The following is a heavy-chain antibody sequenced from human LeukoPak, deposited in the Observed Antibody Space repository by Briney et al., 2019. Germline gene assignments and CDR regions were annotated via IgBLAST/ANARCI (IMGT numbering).Heavy chain of an antibody. J-gene: IGHJ4*02. CDR3: VRDAGYSSGWAEIDY. V-gene: IGHV4-61*02. Sequence: PSQTLSLTCTVSGGSISSGSYYWSWIRQPAGKGLEWIGRIYTSGSTNYNPSLKSRVTISVDTSKNQFSLKLSSVTAADTAVYYCVRDAGYSSGWAEIDYWGQGTLVTVSS. CDR2: IYTSGST. D-gene: IGHD6-19*01. CDR1: GGSISSGSYY.